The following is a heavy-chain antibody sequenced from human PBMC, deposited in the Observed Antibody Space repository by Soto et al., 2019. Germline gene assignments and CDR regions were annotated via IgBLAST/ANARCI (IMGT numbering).Heavy chain of an antibody. CDR2: IYSGGST. CDR3: SRDSPQTIFGVVTPRYVMEV. V-gene: IGHV3-53*01. Sequence: SAARLAVSSSYTRWVRQASRKGLEWVSVIYSGGSTYYADSVKGRFTISRDNSKNTLYLQMNSLRAEDTAVYYCSRDSPQTIFGVVTPRYVMEVWGQGTSVTVSX. J-gene: IGHJ6*02. CDR1: RLAVSSSY. D-gene: IGHD3-3*01.